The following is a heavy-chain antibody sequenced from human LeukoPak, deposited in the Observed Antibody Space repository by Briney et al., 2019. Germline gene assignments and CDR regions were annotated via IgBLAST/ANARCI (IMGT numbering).Heavy chain of an antibody. Sequence: GASVKVSCKASGGTFSSYAIGWVRQAPGQGLEWMGGIIPIFGTANYAQKFQGRVTITADKSTSTAYMELSSLRSEDTAVYYCARYPVAGTVLDPWGQGTLVTVSS. CDR3: ARYPVAGTVLDP. V-gene: IGHV1-69*06. J-gene: IGHJ5*02. CDR1: GGTFSSYA. D-gene: IGHD6-19*01. CDR2: IIPIFGTA.